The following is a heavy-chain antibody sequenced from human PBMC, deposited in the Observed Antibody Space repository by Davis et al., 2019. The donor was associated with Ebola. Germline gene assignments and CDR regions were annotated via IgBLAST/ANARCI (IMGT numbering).Heavy chain of an antibody. J-gene: IGHJ6*04. Sequence: PGGSLRLSCVASGFTFSSYSMNWVRQAPGKGLEWVSSISSSSSYIYYADSVKGRFTISRDNAKNSLYLQMNSLRAEDTAVYYCARGIVGVIPMNVWGKGTTVIVSA. V-gene: IGHV3-21*01. CDR3: ARGIVGVIPMNV. CDR1: GFTFSSYS. D-gene: IGHD1-26*01. CDR2: ISSSSSYI.